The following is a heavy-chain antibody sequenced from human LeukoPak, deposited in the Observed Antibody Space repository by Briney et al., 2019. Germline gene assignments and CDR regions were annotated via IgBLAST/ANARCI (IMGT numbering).Heavy chain of an antibody. CDR3: ARPYYYDSSGYYFDY. CDR1: GGSIISTSYY. V-gene: IGHV4-39*01. J-gene: IGHJ4*02. CDR2: IYYSGST. D-gene: IGHD3-22*01. Sequence: SETLSLTCTVSGGSIISTSYYWGWIRQPPGKGLEWIGSIYYSGSTYYNPSLKSRVTISVDTSKNQFSLKLSSVTAADTAVYYCARPYYYDSSGYYFDYWGQGTLVTVSS.